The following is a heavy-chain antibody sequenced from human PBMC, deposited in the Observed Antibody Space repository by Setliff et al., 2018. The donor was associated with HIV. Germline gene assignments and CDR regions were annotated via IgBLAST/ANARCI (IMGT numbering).Heavy chain of an antibody. V-gene: IGHV1-46*01. CDR2: INPSGGST. J-gene: IGHJ3*01. D-gene: IGHD3-22*01. CDR1: GYTFTTYY. CDR3: ARYESSGHDAFDL. Sequence: ASVKVSCKASGYTFTTYYIHWVRQAPGQGLEWMGIINPSGGSTSYAQKFQGRVTMTRDTSTSTVYVELSSLRSEDTAVYYCARYESSGHDAFDLWGQGTMVTVSS.